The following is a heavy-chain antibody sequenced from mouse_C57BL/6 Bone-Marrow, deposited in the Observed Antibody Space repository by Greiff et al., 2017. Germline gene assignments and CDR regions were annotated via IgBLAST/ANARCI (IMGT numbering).Heavy chain of an antibody. CDR1: GFSLTSYC. D-gene: IGHD3-3*01. CDR3: AKRAGGGYAMDY. J-gene: IGHJ4*01. Sequence: QVQLQQSGPGLVQPSPCLSITCTASGFSLTSYCVHWVRQSPGQGLEWLGVICRGGSTDYNAAFMSRLSITKDNSKSQAVFKMSSLQADDTAIYYCAKRAGGGYAMDYWGQGTSVTVSS. CDR2: ICRGGST. V-gene: IGHV2-5*01.